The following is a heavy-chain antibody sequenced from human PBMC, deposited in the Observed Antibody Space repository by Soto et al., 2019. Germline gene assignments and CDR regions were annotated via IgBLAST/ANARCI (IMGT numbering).Heavy chain of an antibody. Sequence: GESLKISCKGSGYSFTSYWIGWVRQMPGKGLEWMGIIYPGDSDTRYSPSFQGQVTISADKSISTAYLQWSSLKASDTAMYYCARRRIYYDSSGYSGVFDYWGQGTLVTVSS. D-gene: IGHD3-22*01. CDR1: GYSFTSYW. CDR2: IYPGDSDT. V-gene: IGHV5-51*01. CDR3: ARRRIYYDSSGYSGVFDY. J-gene: IGHJ4*02.